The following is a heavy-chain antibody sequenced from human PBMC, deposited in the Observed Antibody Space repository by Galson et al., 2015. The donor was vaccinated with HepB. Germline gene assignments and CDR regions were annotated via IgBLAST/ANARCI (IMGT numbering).Heavy chain of an antibody. Sequence: SVKVSCKASGYTFTTYGINWVRQAPGQGLEWMGWINTNTGNPMYAQGFTGRFVFSLDTSVSTAYLQISSLKAEDTAVYYCAKGAGRATNRYSGYDSPDYWGQGTLVTVSS. CDR3: AKGAGRATNRYSGYDSPDY. CDR2: INTNTGNP. J-gene: IGHJ4*02. CDR1: GYTFTTYG. D-gene: IGHD5-12*01. V-gene: IGHV7-4-1*02.